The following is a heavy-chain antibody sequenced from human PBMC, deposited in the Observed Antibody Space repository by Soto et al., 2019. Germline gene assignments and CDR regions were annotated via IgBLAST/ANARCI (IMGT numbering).Heavy chain of an antibody. D-gene: IGHD1-26*01. V-gene: IGHV3-30*18. CDR2: ISYDGSNK. CDR3: AKDLYDWELAAFDY. J-gene: IGHJ4*02. CDR1: GFTFSSYG. Sequence: GGSLRLSCAASGFTFSSYGMHWVRQAPGKGLEWVAVISYDGSNKYYADSVKGRFTISRDNSKNTLYLQMNSLRAEDTAVYYCAKDLYDWELAAFDYWGQGTLVTVSS.